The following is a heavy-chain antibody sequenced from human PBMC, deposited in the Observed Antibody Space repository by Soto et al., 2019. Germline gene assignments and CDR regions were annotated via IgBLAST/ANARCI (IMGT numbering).Heavy chain of an antibody. J-gene: IGHJ4*02. CDR1: GFTFSSYA. V-gene: IGHV3-30-3*01. Sequence: QVQLVESWGGVVQPGRSLRISCAASGFTFSSYAMHWVRQAPGKGLEWVAVISYDGSNKYYADSVKSRFTISRDNSKNTLYLQMNSLRAEDTAVYYCAGGYSSSVDYWGQGTLVTVSS. CDR3: AGGYSSSVDY. D-gene: IGHD6-13*01. CDR2: ISYDGSNK.